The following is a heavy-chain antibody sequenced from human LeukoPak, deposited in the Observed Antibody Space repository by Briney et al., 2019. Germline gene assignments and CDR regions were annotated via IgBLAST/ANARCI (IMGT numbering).Heavy chain of an antibody. CDR3: AISSRELGGYAPWELMPPFDY. CDR2: ISSSSSTI. CDR1: GFNFSNYA. Sequence: PGGSLRLSCAASGFNFSNYAMSWVRQAPGKGLEWVSYISSSSSTIYYADSVEGRFTISRDNAKNSLYLQMNSLRAEDTAVYYCAISSRELGGYAPWELMPPFDYWGQGTLVTVSS. V-gene: IGHV3-48*01. J-gene: IGHJ4*02. D-gene: IGHD1-7*01.